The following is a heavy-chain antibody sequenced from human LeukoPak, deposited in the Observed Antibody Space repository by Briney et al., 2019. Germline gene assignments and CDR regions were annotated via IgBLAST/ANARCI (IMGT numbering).Heavy chain of an antibody. V-gene: IGHV4-31*03. CDR3: ARGITIFDY. Sequence: SQTLSLTCTVSGGSISSGGYSWSWICQHPGKGLEWIGYIYYSGSTYYNPSLKSRVTISVDTSKNQFSLKLSSVTAADTAVYYCARGITIFDYWGQGTLVTVSS. J-gene: IGHJ4*02. CDR2: IYYSGST. D-gene: IGHD3-3*01. CDR1: GGSISSGGYS.